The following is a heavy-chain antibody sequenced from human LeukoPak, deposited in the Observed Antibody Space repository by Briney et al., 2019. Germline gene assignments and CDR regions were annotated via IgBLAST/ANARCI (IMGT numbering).Heavy chain of an antibody. J-gene: IGHJ3*02. CDR2: IIPILGIA. CDR1: GGTFSSYA. V-gene: IGHV1-69*04. Sequence: SVKVSCKASGGTFSSYAISWVRQAPGQGLEWMGRIIPILGIANYAQKFQGRVTITADKSTSTAYMELSSLRSEDTAVYYCARAAPAPVYYYDSSGFNAGRAFDIWGQGTMVTVSS. CDR3: ARAAPAPVYYYDSSGFNAGRAFDI. D-gene: IGHD3-22*01.